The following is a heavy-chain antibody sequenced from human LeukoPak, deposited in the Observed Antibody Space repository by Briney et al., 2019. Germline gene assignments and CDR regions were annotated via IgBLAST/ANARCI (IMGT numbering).Heavy chain of an antibody. V-gene: IGHV3-74*01. CDR3: ARAVSFGGYNY. Sequence: GGSLRLSCAASGFTFSSYWMHWVRHAPGKGLVWVSRINSDGSSTSYADSVKGRFTISRDNAKNTLYLQMNSLRAEDTAVYYCARAVSFGGYNYWGQGTLVTVSS. CDR2: INSDGSST. J-gene: IGHJ4*02. CDR1: GFTFSSYW. D-gene: IGHD5-12*01.